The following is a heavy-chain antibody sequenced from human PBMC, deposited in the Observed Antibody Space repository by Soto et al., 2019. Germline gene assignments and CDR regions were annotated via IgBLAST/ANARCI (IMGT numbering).Heavy chain of an antibody. Sequence: QVQLVQSGAEVKKPGASVKVSCQASGYSFSNNGISWVRQAPGQGFEWMGWINGDNGNTNYAQKVQGRVTITTDTTTSTASMELRSLRSDDTAVYYCARDLGYGDYGTDFWGQGTLVTVSS. CDR2: INGDNGNT. J-gene: IGHJ4*02. CDR3: ARDLGYGDYGTDF. D-gene: IGHD4-17*01. V-gene: IGHV1-18*04. CDR1: GYSFSNNG.